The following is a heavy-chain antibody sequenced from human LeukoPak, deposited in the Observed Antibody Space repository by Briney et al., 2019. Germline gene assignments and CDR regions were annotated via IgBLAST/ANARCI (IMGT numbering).Heavy chain of an antibody. D-gene: IGHD3-22*01. Sequence: PSETLSLTCAVSGGSISSGGYSWSWIRQPPGKGLEWIGYIYHSGSTYYNPSLKSRVTISVDRSKNQFSLKLSSVTAADTAVYYCARDHPQYYYDSSGYSDSWYFDLWGRGTLVTVSS. J-gene: IGHJ2*01. CDR1: GGSISSGGYS. CDR3: ARDHPQYYYDSSGYSDSWYFDL. V-gene: IGHV4-30-2*01. CDR2: IYHSGST.